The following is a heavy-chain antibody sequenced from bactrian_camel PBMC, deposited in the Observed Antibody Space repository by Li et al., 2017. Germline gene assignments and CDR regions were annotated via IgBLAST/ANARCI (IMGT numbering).Heavy chain of an antibody. Sequence: HVQLVESGGGSVQAGGSLRLSCAASGYTYNIYYRGWFRQAPGKEREGVASIYNDGRTSYANSVKGRFTISKDNLKNTASLQMNSLKPEDTAMYYCAADSGEWCFNVEQYGYGGQGTQVTVS. CDR3: AADSGEWCFNVEQYGY. V-gene: IGHV3S53*01. CDR2: IYNDGRT. J-gene: IGHJ4*01. CDR1: GYTYNIYY. D-gene: IGHD2*01.